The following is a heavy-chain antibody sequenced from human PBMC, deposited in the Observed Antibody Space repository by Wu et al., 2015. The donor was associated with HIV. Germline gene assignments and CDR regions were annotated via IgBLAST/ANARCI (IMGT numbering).Heavy chain of an antibody. D-gene: IGHD3-22*01. CDR3: VRERTSSGYPTIDY. CDR1: GYTFTGYY. CDR2: INPNSGGT. J-gene: IGHJ4*02. V-gene: IGHV1-2*02. Sequence: QVQLVQSGAEVKKPGASVKVSCKASGYTFTGYYMHWVRQAPGQGLEWMGWINPNSGGTNYAQKFQGRVTMTRDTSISTAYMELSRLRSDDTAVYYCVRERTSSGYPTIDYWAEGTLVTVSS.